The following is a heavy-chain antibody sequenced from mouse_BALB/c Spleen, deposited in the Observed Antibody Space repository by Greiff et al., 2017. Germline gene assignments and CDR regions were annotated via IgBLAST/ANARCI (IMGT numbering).Heavy chain of an antibody. CDR2: ISNGGGST. Sequence: EVNLVESGGGLVQPGGSLKLSCAASGFTFSSYTMSWVRQTPEKRLEWVAYISNGGGSTYYPDTVKGRFTISRDNAKNTLYLQMSSLKSEDTAMYYCARQGEVWFAYWGQGTLVTVSA. V-gene: IGHV5-12-2*01. CDR3: ARQGEVWFAY. J-gene: IGHJ3*01. CDR1: GFTFSSYT.